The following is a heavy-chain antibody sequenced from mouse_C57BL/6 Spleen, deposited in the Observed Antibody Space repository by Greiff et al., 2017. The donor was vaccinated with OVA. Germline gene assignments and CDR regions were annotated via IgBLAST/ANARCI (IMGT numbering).Heavy chain of an antibody. CDR3: TRPGAAYAMDY. V-gene: IGHV1-15*01. J-gene: IGHJ4*01. CDR2: IDPETGGT. CDR1: GYTFTDYE. D-gene: IGHD4-1*01. Sequence: QVHVKQSGAELVRPGASVTLSCKASGYTFTDYEMHWVKQTPVHGLEWIGAIDPETGGTAYNQKFKGKAILTADKSSSTAYMELRSLTSEDSAVYYCTRPGAAYAMDYWGQGTSVTVSS.